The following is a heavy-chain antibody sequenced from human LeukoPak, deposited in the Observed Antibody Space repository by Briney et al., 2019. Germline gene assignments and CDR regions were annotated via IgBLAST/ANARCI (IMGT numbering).Heavy chain of an antibody. J-gene: IGHJ4*02. V-gene: IGHV4-39*01. Sequence: SETLSLTCTVSGGSVSSNNYYWVWIRQPPGQGLEWHGSIYYSGSTYYNPSLKSQVTISVDTSKNQFSLKLTSVTAADTAMYYCERRANFSFGSGTSREAADSWGQGTLVTVSS. CDR3: ERRANFSFGSGTSREAADS. CDR2: IYYSGST. CDR1: GGSVSSNNYY. D-gene: IGHD3-10*01.